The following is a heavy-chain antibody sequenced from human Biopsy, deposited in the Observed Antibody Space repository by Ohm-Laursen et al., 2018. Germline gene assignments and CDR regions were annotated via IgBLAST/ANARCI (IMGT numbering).Heavy chain of an antibody. J-gene: IGHJ1*01. V-gene: IGHV1-69*06. CDR2: NIPILGTG. D-gene: IGHD3-9*01. CDR1: GGTFSNYG. CDR3: ATKLTGYFHH. Sequence: SSVKVSCKPPGGTFSNYGVNWVRQAPGQGLEWLGGNIPILGTGNYAQKFQDRVTVAADTSTSTATMELRSLRSDDTAVYYCATKLTGYFHHWGRGTLVSVSS.